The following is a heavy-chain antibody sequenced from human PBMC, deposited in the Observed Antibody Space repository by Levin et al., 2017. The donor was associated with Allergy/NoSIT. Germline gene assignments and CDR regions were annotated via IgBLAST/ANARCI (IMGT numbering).Heavy chain of an antibody. Sequence: GESLKISCKASGYTFTSYGISWVRQAPGQGLEWMGWISAYNGNTNYAQKLQGRVTMTTDTSTSTAYMELRSLRSDDTAVYYCARDTSEDYDFWSGYYNRGMNWFDPWGQGTLVTVSS. D-gene: IGHD3-3*01. CDR3: ARDTSEDYDFWSGYYNRGMNWFDP. CDR2: ISAYNGNT. J-gene: IGHJ5*02. CDR1: GYTFTSYG. V-gene: IGHV1-18*01.